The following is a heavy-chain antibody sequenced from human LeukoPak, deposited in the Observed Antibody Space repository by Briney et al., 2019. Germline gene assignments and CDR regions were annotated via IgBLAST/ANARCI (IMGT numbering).Heavy chain of an antibody. CDR1: GGSISSSNW. Sequence: SEILSLTCAVSGGSISSSNWWSWVRQPPGKGLEWIGEIYHSGSTNYNPSLKSRVTISVDTSKNQFSLKLSSVTAADTAVYYCARDSLNSDGMDVWGQGTTVTVSS. V-gene: IGHV4-4*02. J-gene: IGHJ6*02. D-gene: IGHD2-21*01. CDR3: ARDSLNSDGMDV. CDR2: IYHSGST.